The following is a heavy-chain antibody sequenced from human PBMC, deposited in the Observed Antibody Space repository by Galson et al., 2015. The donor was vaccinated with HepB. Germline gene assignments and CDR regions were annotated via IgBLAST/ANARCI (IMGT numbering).Heavy chain of an antibody. CDR3: ARGAPMYYDVLTNYYYYGMDV. CDR1: GYTFTGYY. Sequence: SGYTFTGYYIQWVRQAPGQGLEWMGRINPNSGGTSYAQEFQGRVTMTRDTSVSTVYMEMSRLRSDDTAVYYCARGAPMYYDVLTNYYYYGMDVWGQGTTVTVSS. CDR2: INPNSGGT. J-gene: IGHJ6*02. D-gene: IGHD3-9*01. V-gene: IGHV1-2*06.